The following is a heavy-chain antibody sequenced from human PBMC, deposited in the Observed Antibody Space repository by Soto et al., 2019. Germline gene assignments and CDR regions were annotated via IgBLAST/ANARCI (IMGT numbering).Heavy chain of an antibody. CDR1: GGTFSTYA. CDR3: AIGIQMWLPRIHNAYSG. CDR2: IIPMFGTA. D-gene: IGHD5-12*01. V-gene: IGHV1-69*12. J-gene: IGHJ4*02. Sequence: QVQLVQSGAEVKKPESSVKVSCKAPGGTFSTYAISWVRQAPGQGLEWMGGIIPMFGTANYAQRFKDRVTIPADESTNTVYMELSSLRSEDTAVYFWAIGIQMWLPRIHNAYSGWGQGNLLTVSS.